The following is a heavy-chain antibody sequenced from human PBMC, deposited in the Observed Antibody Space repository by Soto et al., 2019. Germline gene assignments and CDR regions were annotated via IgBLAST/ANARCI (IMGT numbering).Heavy chain of an antibody. V-gene: IGHV4-39*01. CDR3: ARRVKGTTVYFDY. CDR1: GGSIRSSSYY. J-gene: IGHJ4*02. D-gene: IGHD1-1*01. CDR2: IYYSGST. Sequence: SETLSLTCTVSGGSIRSSSYYWGWICQPPGKGLEWIGSIYYSGSTYYNPSLKSRVTISVDTSKNQFSLKLSSVTAADTAVYYCARRVKGTTVYFDYWGQGTLVTVSS.